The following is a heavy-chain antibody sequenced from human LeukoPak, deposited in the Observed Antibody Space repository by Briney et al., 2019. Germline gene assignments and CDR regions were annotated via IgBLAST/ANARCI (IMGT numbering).Heavy chain of an antibody. V-gene: IGHV3-23*01. CDR2: ISGSGGST. CDR3: ARRLLWFGEFLGY. J-gene: IGHJ4*02. Sequence: GGSLRLSCAASGFTFSSYAMSWVRQAPGKGLVWVSAISGSGGSTYYADSVKGRFTISRDNSKNTLYLQMNSLRAEDTAVYYCARRLLWFGEFLGYWGQGTLVTVSS. CDR1: GFTFSSYA. D-gene: IGHD3-10*01.